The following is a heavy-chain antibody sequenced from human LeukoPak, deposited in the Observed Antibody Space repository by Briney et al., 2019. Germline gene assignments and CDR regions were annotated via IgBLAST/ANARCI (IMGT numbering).Heavy chain of an antibody. CDR3: AMWEIDY. J-gene: IGHJ4*02. CDR2: INSRGGST. D-gene: IGHD1-26*01. V-gene: IGHV1-46*01. CDR1: GDTFTSYY. Sequence: ASVKVSCKASGDTFTSYYIHWVRQAPVQGLEWMGTINSRGGSTNYAQKFQDRVTMTRDTSTSTVYMELSSLRSEDTAVYYCAMWEIDYWGQGTLVTVSS.